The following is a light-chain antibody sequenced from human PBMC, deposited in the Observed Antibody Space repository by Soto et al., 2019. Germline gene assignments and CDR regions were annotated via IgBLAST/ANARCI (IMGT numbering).Light chain of an antibody. J-gene: IGKJ1*01. Sequence: EIVMTQSPATLSVSPGERATLSCRASESVSGNLAWYQQKPGQAPRLLIYGASTRATGIPARFSGSGSGTEFTLTISSLQSEDFAVYYCQQYNNWPLTFGQGTKVEIK. CDR2: GAS. CDR3: QQYNNWPLT. V-gene: IGKV3-15*01. CDR1: ESVSGN.